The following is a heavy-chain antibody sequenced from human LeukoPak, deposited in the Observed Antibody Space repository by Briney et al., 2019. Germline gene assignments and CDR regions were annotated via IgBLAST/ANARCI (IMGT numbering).Heavy chain of an antibody. CDR1: GFTFTSYA. CDR2: ISGSGDNT. J-gene: IGHJ6*01. D-gene: IGHD1-26*01. Sequence: GGSLGLSCAASGFTFTSYAMYWVRRTPGKGLEWVSGISGSGDNTLYADSVKGRFTISRDNSKNTLYLEMNSLRAEDTAIYYCAKMKGHPLPKYYMDVWGQGTTVTVSS. V-gene: IGHV3-23*01. CDR3: AKMKGHPLPKYYMDV.